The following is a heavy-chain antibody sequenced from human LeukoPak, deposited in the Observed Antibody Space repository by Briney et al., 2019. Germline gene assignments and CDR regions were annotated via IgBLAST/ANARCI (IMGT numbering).Heavy chain of an antibody. D-gene: IGHD3-10*01. CDR1: GFTFSSYG. CDR2: ISYDGSNK. CDR3: ARGWFGELFAPYYFDY. J-gene: IGHJ4*02. Sequence: GGSLRLSCAASGFTFSSYGMHWVRQAPGKGLEWVAVISYDGSNKYYADSVKGRFTISRDNSKNTLYLQMNSLRAEDTAVYYCARGWFGELFAPYYFDYWGQGTLVTVSS. V-gene: IGHV3-30*03.